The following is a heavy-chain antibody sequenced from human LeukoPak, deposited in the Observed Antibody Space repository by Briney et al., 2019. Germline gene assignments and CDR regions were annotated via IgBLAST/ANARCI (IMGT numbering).Heavy chain of an antibody. Sequence: ASVKVSCKASGYTFTSYDINWVRQATGQGLEWMGWMNPNSGNTGYAQKFQGRVTITRNTSISTAYMELRSLRSDDTAVYYCARDPHGDYEGYFDYWGQGTLVTVSS. CDR2: MNPNSGNT. CDR1: GYTFTSYD. D-gene: IGHD4-17*01. CDR3: ARDPHGDYEGYFDY. J-gene: IGHJ4*02. V-gene: IGHV1-8*03.